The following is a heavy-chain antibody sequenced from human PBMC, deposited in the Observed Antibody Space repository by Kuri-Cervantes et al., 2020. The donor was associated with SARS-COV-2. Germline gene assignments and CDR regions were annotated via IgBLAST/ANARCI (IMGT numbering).Heavy chain of an antibody. J-gene: IGHJ3*01. D-gene: IGHD2-21*01. V-gene: IGHV4-30-4*08. Sequence: SETLCLTCIVSGGAISSGDYYWSWIRQPPGKGLEWIGELDHSGKANYTPSLKSRVTISVDKSKNQFSLKVTSMTAADTAVYYCARASTSIYGLLIALFSSNAFDVCGQGTMVTVSS. CDR1: GGAISSGDYY. CDR2: LDHSGKA. CDR3: ARASTSIYGLLIALFSSNAFDV.